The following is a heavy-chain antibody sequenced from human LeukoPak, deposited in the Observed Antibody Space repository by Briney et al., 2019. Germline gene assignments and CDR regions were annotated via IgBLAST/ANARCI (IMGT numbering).Heavy chain of an antibody. CDR3: ARDRGPNCLDY. D-gene: IGHD1-1*01. CDR1: GITFGSSW. CDR2: IKQDGSVE. J-gene: IGHJ4*02. V-gene: IGHV3-7*01. Sequence: GGSVRLSCAASGITFGSSWMTWVRQTPDKGLEWVASIKQDGSVEYYLDSVRGRFTISRDNAKNSVYLQMNSLRAEDTAVYYCARDRGPNCLDYWGQGTLVTVSS.